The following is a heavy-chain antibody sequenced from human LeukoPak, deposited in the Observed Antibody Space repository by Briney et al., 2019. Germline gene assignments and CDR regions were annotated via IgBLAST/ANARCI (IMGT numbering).Heavy chain of an antibody. J-gene: IGHJ5*02. V-gene: IGHV4-39*07. CDR3: ASSPGSSWYFTPPAGWFDP. Sequence: SETLSLTCAVSGGSFSSSSYYWGWIRQPPGKGLEWIGSIYYSGSTYYNPSLKSRVTISVDTSKNQFSLKLSSVTAADTAVYYCASSPGSSWYFTPPAGWFDPWGQGTLVTVSS. CDR2: IYYSGST. D-gene: IGHD6-13*01. CDR1: GGSFSSSSYY.